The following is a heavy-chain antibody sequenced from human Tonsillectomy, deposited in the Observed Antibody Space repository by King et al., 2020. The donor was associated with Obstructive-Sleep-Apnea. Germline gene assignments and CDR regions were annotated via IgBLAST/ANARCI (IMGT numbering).Heavy chain of an antibody. Sequence: VQLQQWGAGLLKPSETLSLTCAVYGGSFSGYYWSGIRQPPGKGLEWIGEINHSGSTNYNPSLKSRVTISVDTSKNQFSRNLSSLTAADTAVYYCARGDEQLKPVYFDYWGQGSPVTVSA. CDR2: INHSGST. D-gene: IGHD6-13*01. CDR1: GGSFSGYY. CDR3: ARGDEQLKPVYFDY. J-gene: IGHJ4*02. V-gene: IGHV4-34*01.